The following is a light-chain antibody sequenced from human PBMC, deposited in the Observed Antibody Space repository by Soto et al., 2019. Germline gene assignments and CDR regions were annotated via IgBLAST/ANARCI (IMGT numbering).Light chain of an antibody. CDR3: QQYSTFPRT. CDR2: DAS. Sequence: DIQVTQSPSSLSASVGDRVTITCRASQSISKWLDWYQQKPGRAPNFLIYDASTLESGVPSRFRGSGSGTEFTLTIANLQPDDFETFYCQQYSTFPRTFGQGTKVDIK. CDR1: QSISKW. J-gene: IGKJ1*01. V-gene: IGKV1-5*01.